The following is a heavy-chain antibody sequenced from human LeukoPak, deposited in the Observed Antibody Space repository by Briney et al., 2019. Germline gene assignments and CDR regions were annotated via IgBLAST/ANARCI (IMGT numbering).Heavy chain of an antibody. D-gene: IGHD1-26*01. V-gene: IGHV1-2*02. Sequence: ASVKVSCKASGYTFTGYYMHWVRQAPGQGLEWMGWINPSSGGTNYAQKFQGRVTMTRDTSISTAYMELSRLRSDDTAVYYCARDLGGSYYPSFDYWGQGTLVTVSS. J-gene: IGHJ4*02. CDR2: INPSSGGT. CDR3: ARDLGGSYYPSFDY. CDR1: GYTFTGYY.